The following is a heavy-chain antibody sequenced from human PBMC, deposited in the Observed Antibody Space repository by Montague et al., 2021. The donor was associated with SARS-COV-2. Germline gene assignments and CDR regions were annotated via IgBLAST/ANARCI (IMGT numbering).Heavy chain of an antibody. CDR1: GGSITNNIDY. J-gene: IGHJ3*01. V-gene: IGHV4-39*02. Sequence: SETLSLTRTVSGGSITNNIDYWAWIRQPPGKGLEWIGSIYYTGNTYYNPSLKSRVTISVVTSKNHFTLKLCSVTAAETAVYYCAKLKRYFDSSGSPSAFDFWGQGTKVTVAS. CDR3: AKLKRYFDSSGSPSAFDF. CDR2: IYYTGNT. D-gene: IGHD3-22*01.